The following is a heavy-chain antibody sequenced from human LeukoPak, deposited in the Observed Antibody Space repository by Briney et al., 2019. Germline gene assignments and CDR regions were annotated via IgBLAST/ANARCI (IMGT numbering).Heavy chain of an antibody. V-gene: IGHV3-13*01. J-gene: IGHJ6*03. Sequence: GGSLRLSCAASGFTFSSFDMHWVRQPTGQGLEGVSTIGTASDTYYPGSVEGRFTLSRDNANNSLYLQMNSLTAGDTAVYYCARGPPRGKYYYLDVWGKGTKVTVSS. D-gene: IGHD1-1*01. CDR1: GFTFSSFD. CDR2: IGTASDT. CDR3: ARGPPRGKYYYLDV.